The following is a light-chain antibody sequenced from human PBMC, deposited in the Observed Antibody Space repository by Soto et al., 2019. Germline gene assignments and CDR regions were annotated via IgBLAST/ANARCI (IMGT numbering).Light chain of an antibody. Sequence: EIVMTQSPATLSLSPGERATLSCRASQSVSSYLAWYQQKPGQAPRLLIYDASNRATGIPARFSGSGSGTDFTLTISSLEPEHFAVYYCQQRSKWPLTFGGGTKVETK. CDR1: QSVSSY. J-gene: IGKJ4*01. CDR3: QQRSKWPLT. V-gene: IGKV3-11*01. CDR2: DAS.